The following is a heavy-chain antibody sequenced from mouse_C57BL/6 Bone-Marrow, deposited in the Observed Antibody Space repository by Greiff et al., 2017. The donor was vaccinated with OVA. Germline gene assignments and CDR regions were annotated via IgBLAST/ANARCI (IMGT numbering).Heavy chain of an antibody. Sequence: QVQLQQSGAELVKPGASVKLSCKASGYTFTSYWMQWVKQRPGQGLEWIGEIDPYDSYTNYNQKFKGKATLTVDTSSSTAYMQLSSLTSEDSAVYYCARYGSSYDRYFDVWGTGTTVTVSS. CDR3: ARYGSSYDRYFDV. CDR1: GYTFTSYW. CDR2: IDPYDSYT. D-gene: IGHD1-1*01. J-gene: IGHJ1*03. V-gene: IGHV1-50*01.